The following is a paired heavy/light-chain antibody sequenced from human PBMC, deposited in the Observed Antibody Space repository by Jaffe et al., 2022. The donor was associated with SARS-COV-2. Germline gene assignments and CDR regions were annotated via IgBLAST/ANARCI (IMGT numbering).Light chain of an antibody. CDR1: GLRSYY. CDR3: HSRDSSGSHWV. V-gene: IGLV3-19*01. Sequence: SSELTQDPAVSVALGQTVRITCQGDGLRSYYASWYQQKPGQAPVLVIYGKNNRPSGIPDRFSGSNSGNTASLIITGAQAEDGADYYCHSRDSSGSHWVFGGGTKLTVL. CDR2: GKN. J-gene: IGLJ3*02.
Heavy chain of an antibody. CDR3: ARMRMITPSEWFDP. J-gene: IGHJ5*02. D-gene: IGHD3-16*01. Sequence: QVQLQESGPGLVKPSQTLSLTCTVSGDSISSGTYYWTWIRQHPGKGLEWIGYIFYTGSTYYNPSLKSRLTISVDTSKNQFSLKLSSVTAADTAVYYCARMRMITPSEWFDPWGQGTLVTVSS. CDR1: GDSISSGTYY. CDR2: IFYTGST. V-gene: IGHV4-31*03.